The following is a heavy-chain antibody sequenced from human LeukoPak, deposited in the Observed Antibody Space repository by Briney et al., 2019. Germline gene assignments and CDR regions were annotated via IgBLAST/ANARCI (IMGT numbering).Heavy chain of an antibody. D-gene: IGHD6-13*01. CDR1: GYTFTSYD. CDR3: ASAAPLQQQLSGASDAFDI. J-gene: IGHJ3*02. Sequence: ASVKVSCKASGYTFTSYDINWVRQATGQGLEWMGWMNSNSGNTGYAQKFQGRVTMTRNTSISTAYMELSSLRSEDTAVYYCASAAPLQQQLSGASDAFDIWGQGTMVTVSS. V-gene: IGHV1-8*01. CDR2: MNSNSGNT.